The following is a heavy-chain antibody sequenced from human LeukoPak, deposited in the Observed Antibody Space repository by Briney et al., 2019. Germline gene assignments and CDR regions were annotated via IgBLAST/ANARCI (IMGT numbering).Heavy chain of an antibody. CDR1: GFTFSSYG. Sequence: PGGSLRLSCAASGFTFSSYGMHWVRQAPGKGLEWVAFIRHDGSNKYYADSVKGRFTISRDNSKNTLYLQMNSLRAGDTAVYYCAKDPNRGGLSNYGYEWSYWGQRTLVTVSS. D-gene: IGHD5-18*01. CDR3: AKDPNRGGLSNYGYEWSY. J-gene: IGHJ4*02. V-gene: IGHV3-30*02. CDR2: IRHDGSNK.